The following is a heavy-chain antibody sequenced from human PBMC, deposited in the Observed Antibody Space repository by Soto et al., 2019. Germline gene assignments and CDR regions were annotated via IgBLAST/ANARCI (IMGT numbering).Heavy chain of an antibody. D-gene: IGHD6-6*01. Sequence: SVKVSCKASGGTFSSYAISWVRQAPGQGLEWMGGIIPIFGTANYAQKFQGRVTITADESTSTAYMELSSLRSEDTAVYYCARARSARPYYYYGMDVWGQGTTVTVSS. CDR3: ARARSARPYYYYGMDV. CDR1: GGTFSSYA. J-gene: IGHJ6*02. CDR2: IIPIFGTA. V-gene: IGHV1-69*13.